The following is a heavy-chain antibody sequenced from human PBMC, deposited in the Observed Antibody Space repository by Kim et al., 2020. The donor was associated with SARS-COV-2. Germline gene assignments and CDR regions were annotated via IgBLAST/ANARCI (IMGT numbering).Heavy chain of an antibody. CDR2: IYYSGST. CDR3: ARGGPCGYSYGLYYYYYGMDV. CDR1: GGSISSYY. D-gene: IGHD5-18*01. V-gene: IGHV4-59*13. J-gene: IGHJ6*02. Sequence: SETLSLTCTVSGGSISSYYWSWIRQPPGKGLEWIGYIYYSGSTNYNPSLKSRVTISVDTSKNQFSLKLSSVTAADTAVYYCARGGPCGYSYGLYYYYYGMDVWGQGTTVTVSS.